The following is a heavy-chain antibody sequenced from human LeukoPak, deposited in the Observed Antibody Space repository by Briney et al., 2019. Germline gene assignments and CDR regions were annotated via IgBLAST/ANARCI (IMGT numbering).Heavy chain of an antibody. CDR1: GYTFTDYY. V-gene: IGHV1-2*02. J-gene: IGHJ4*02. CDR2: INSNSGAT. D-gene: IGHD5-12*01. Sequence: GASVKVSCKASGYTFTDYYIHWVRQAPGQGLEWMGWINSNSGATNYAQKFQGRVTMTRDTSISTAYMELTRLGSDDTAVYYCARDGSLAYRGQGTLVTVSS. CDR3: ARDGSLAY.